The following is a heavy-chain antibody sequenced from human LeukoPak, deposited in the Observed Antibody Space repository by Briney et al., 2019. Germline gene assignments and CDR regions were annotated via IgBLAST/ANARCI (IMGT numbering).Heavy chain of an antibody. D-gene: IGHD3-10*01. Sequence: TSVKVSCKASGYTFTVYYMHWVRQAPGHGLEWMGWINPNSGGTNYAQKFQGRVTMTRDTSISTAYMELSRLRSDDTAVYYCARDDGSGTLYNWFDPWGQGTLVTVSS. CDR2: INPNSGGT. V-gene: IGHV1-2*02. CDR3: ARDDGSGTLYNWFDP. CDR1: GYTFTVYY. J-gene: IGHJ5*02.